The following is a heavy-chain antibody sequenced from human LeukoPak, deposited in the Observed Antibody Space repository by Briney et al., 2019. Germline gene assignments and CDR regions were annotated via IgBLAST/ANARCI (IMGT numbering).Heavy chain of an antibody. CDR3: ARDRLLLRCNAFDI. V-gene: IGHV3-30-3*01. CDR2: ISYDGSNK. D-gene: IGHD3-22*01. Sequence: GRSLRLSCAASGFTFSSYAMHWVRQAPGKGLEWVAVISYDGSNKYYADSVKGRFTISRDNSKNTLYLQMNSLRAEDTAVYYCARDRLLLRCNAFDIWGQGTMVTVSS. J-gene: IGHJ3*02. CDR1: GFTFSSYA.